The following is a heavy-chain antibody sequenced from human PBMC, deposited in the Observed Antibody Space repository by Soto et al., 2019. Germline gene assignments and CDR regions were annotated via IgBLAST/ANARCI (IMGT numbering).Heavy chain of an antibody. CDR3: ARAGCSGGSCYSSVYFQH. CDR2: INPINGRA. CDR1: GYSFTANS. D-gene: IGHD2-15*01. V-gene: IGHV1-69*13. J-gene: IGHJ1*01. Sequence: SVKVSCKASGYSFTANSMHWVRQAPGEGLEWMGWINPINGRANYAQKFQGRVTMTADESTSTAYMELSSLRSEDTAVYYCARAGCSGGSCYSSVYFQHWGQGTLVTVSS.